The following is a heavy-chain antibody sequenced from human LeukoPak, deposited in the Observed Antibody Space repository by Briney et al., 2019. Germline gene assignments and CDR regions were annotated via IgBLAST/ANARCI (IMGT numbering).Heavy chain of an antibody. V-gene: IGHV3-30*02. D-gene: IGHD1-1*01. Sequence: PGGSLRLSCAASGFIFNSYGMHWVRQAPGKGLEWVAFIRYDGSNKYYADSVKGRFTISRDNSKNTLYLQMNSLRVEDTALYYCANSPWDWNDPSAFDIWGQGTMVTVSS. J-gene: IGHJ3*02. CDR2: IRYDGSNK. CDR3: ANSPWDWNDPSAFDI. CDR1: GFIFNSYG.